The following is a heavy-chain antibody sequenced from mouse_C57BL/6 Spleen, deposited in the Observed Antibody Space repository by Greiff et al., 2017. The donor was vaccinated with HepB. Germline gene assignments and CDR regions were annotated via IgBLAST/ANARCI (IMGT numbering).Heavy chain of an antibody. Sequence: QVQLQQSGAELVRPGTSVKMSCKASGYTFTNYWIGWAKQRPGHGLEWIGDIYPGGGYTNYNEKFKGKATLTADKSSSTAYMQCSSLTSEDSAIYYCARWGTEYYFDYWGQGTTLTVSS. CDR1: GYTFTNYW. CDR3: ARWGTEYYFDY. CDR2: IYPGGGYT. D-gene: IGHD2-14*01. J-gene: IGHJ2*01. V-gene: IGHV1-63*01.